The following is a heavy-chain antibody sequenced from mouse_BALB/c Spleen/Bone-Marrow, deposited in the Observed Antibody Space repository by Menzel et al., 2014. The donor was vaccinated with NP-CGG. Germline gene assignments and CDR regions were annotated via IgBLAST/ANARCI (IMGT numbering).Heavy chain of an antibody. CDR3: AREANWNFDY. CDR2: IYPGNVNT. Sequence: QVQLQQSGPELVKPGASVRISCKAAGYTFTSYYIHWVEQRPGQGLEWIGWIYPGNVNTKYNEKFKGKATLTADKSSSTAYIQLSSLTSEDSAVYFCAREANWNFDYWGQGTTLTVSS. CDR1: GYTFTSYY. V-gene: IGHV1S56*01. J-gene: IGHJ2*01. D-gene: IGHD4-1*01.